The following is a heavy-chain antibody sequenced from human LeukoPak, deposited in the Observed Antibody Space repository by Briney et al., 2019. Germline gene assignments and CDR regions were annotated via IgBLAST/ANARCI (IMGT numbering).Heavy chain of an antibody. CDR2: IYTSGRI. CDR1: GGSISSYY. J-gene: IGHJ4*02. Sequence: KPSETLSLTCTVSGGSISSYYWSWIRQSAGKGLEWIGRIYTSGRIDYNPSLKSRVTMSADTSKNQFSLKLTSVTAADTAVYYCARSEYGDYGSPMDYWGQGSLVTVSS. D-gene: IGHD4-17*01. V-gene: IGHV4-4*07. CDR3: ARSEYGDYGSPMDY.